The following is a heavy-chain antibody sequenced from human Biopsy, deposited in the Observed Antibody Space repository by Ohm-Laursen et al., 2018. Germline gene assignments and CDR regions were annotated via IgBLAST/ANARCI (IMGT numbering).Heavy chain of an antibody. V-gene: IGHV3-11*01. CDR1: GITVNDYY. Sequence: SLRLSCAASGITVNDYYMSWIRQAPGKGLKWVSYISSRTNTIYYADSVKGRFTISRDNAKNSLYLQMNSLRAEDTAVYFCTNHYCGGIACLMNFWGQGTLVTVSS. CDR3: TNHYCGGIACLMNF. J-gene: IGHJ4*02. CDR2: ISSRTNTI. D-gene: IGHD2-21*01.